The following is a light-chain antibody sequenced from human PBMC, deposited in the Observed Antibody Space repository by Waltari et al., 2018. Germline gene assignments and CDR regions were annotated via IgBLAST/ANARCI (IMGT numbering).Light chain of an antibody. CDR2: KAS. CDR1: QSINTW. V-gene: IGKV1-5*03. Sequence: DIQMTQSPSTLSASEGDRVTITCRASQSINTWLAWYQQKPGKAPKLLIYKASSLESGVPSRFSGGGSGTEFTLTISSLQPDDLATYYCQQYNSYPWTCGQGTKVE. CDR3: QQYNSYPWT. J-gene: IGKJ1*01.